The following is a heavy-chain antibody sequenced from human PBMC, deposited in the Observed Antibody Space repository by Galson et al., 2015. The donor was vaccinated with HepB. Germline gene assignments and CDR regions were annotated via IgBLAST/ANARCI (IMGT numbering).Heavy chain of an antibody. CDR3: ARRARRLGELSLRKDAFDI. CDR2: INHSGST. J-gene: IGHJ3*02. V-gene: IGHV4-34*01. D-gene: IGHD3-16*02. Sequence: SETLSLTCAAYGGSFSGYYWSWIRQPPGKGLEWIGEINHSGSTNYNPSLKSRVTISVDTSKNQFSLKLSSVTAADTAVYYCARRARRLGELSLRKDAFDIWGQGTMVTVSS. CDR1: GGSFSGYY.